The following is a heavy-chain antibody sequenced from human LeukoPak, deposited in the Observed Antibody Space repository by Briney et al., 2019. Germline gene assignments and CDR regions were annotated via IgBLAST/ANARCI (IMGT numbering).Heavy chain of an antibody. CDR1: GGSISSSTYY. V-gene: IGHV4-39*01. J-gene: IGHJ4*02. CDR3: ARIQYCTNGVCYNYFDY. CDR2: IYYSGST. Sequence: SGTLSLTCTVSGGSISSSTYYWGWIRQPPGKGLEWIGSIYYSGSTYYNPSLKSRVTISVDTSRTQFSLNLSSVTAADTAVYYCARIQYCTNGVCYNYFDYWGQGTLVTVSS. D-gene: IGHD2-8*01.